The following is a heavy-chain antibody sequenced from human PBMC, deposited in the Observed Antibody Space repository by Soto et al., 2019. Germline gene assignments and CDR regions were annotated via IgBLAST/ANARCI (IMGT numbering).Heavy chain of an antibody. D-gene: IGHD6-13*01. Sequence: SQTLSLTCAISGDSVSSNSAAWNWIRQSPSRGLEWLGRTYYRSKWYNDYAVSVKSRITINPDTSKNRFSLQLNSVTPEDTAVYYCARGVQRQQLVIFDYWGQGTLVTVSS. V-gene: IGHV6-1*01. J-gene: IGHJ4*02. CDR1: GDSVSSNSAA. CDR3: ARGVQRQQLVIFDY. CDR2: TYYRSKWYN.